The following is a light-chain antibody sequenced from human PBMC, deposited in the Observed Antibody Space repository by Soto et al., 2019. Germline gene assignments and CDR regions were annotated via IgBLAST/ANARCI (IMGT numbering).Light chain of an antibody. CDR3: SSYSSTTTREV. CDR2: EVI. CDR1: SSDVGGYNF. V-gene: IGLV2-14*01. J-gene: IGLJ1*01. Sequence: QSVLTRPASVSGSPGQSITISCTGTSSDVGGYNFVSWYQHHPGTPPKLIIYEVIHRPSGVSNRFSGSKSAITASLTISGLQVEDEADYFCSSYSSTTTREVFGTGTKLTVL.